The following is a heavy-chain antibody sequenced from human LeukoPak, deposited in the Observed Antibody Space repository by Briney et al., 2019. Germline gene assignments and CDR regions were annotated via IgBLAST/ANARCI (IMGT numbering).Heavy chain of an antibody. CDR2: IRHDGSYQ. D-gene: IGHD6-19*01. Sequence: GGSLRLSCAASRFTFSSYGMHWVRQTPGKGLEWVAFIRHDGSYQQYADSVKGRFTVSRDNSKDTVYLQMNSLRTEDTAVHYCAKNRDSSDYPRDFDYWGQGTLVTVSS. CDR3: AKNRDSSDYPRDFDY. V-gene: IGHV3-30*02. J-gene: IGHJ4*02. CDR1: RFTFSSYG.